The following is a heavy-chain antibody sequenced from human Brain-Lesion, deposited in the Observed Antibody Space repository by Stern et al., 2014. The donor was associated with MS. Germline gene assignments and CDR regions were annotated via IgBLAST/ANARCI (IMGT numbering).Heavy chain of an antibody. V-gene: IGHV4-61*02. CDR2: IFNSGSP. CDR1: GGSISSGGYY. CDR3: ARGRVVPGFQYYATDV. Sequence: QVQLVESGPGLVKPSQTLSLSCTVSGGSISSGGYYWSWIRQPAGKGLEWIGRIFNSGSPSYNPSLTRRGPISIATSKHHSFLRLNPMTAADTAVYYCARGRVVPGFQYYATDVWGQGTTVIVSS. D-gene: IGHD2-2*01. J-gene: IGHJ6*02.